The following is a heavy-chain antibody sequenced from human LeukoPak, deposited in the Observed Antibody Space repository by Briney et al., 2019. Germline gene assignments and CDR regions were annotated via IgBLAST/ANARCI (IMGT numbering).Heavy chain of an antibody. CDR3: ARDASIYYSRAYYYHW. CDR1: GCTFNRYA. CDR2: IIPIFGTA. Sequence: SGKVSCKASGCTFNRYAISWVRQAPGQGLEWMGGIIPIFGTANYAQKFQGRVTITADESSSTAYMELSSLRSEDTAVYYCARDASIYYSRAYYYHWWGQGTLVTVSS. D-gene: IGHD3-22*01. J-gene: IGHJ4*02. V-gene: IGHV1-69*13.